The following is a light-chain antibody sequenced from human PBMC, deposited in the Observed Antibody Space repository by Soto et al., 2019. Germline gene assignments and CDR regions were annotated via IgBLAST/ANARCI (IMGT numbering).Light chain of an antibody. J-gene: IGLJ1*01. CDR1: SSDVGSYNL. Sequence: VLTQPASVSGSPGQSITISCTGTSSDVGSYNLVSWYQQHPGKAPKLMIYEGSKRPSGVSNRFSGSKSGNTASLTISGLQAEDEADYYCCSYAGSSTYVSGTGTKVTVL. CDR3: CSYAGSSTYV. CDR2: EGS. V-gene: IGLV2-23*01.